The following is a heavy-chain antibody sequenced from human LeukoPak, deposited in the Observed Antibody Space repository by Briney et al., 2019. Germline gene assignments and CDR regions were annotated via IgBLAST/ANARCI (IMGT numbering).Heavy chain of an antibody. CDR3: ARALSTSLTHFDY. J-gene: IGHJ4*02. CDR1: GGSISSGGYY. Sequence: PSETLSLTCTVSGGSISSGGYYWSWIQQPPGKGLEWIGYIYHSGSTYYNPSLKSRVTISVDRSKNQFSLKLSSVTAADTAVYYCARALSTSLTHFDYWGQGTLVTVSS. CDR2: IYHSGST. V-gene: IGHV4-30-2*01. D-gene: IGHD2-2*01.